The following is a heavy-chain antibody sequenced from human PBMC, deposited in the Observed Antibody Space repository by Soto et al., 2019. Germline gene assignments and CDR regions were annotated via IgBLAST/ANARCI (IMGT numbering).Heavy chain of an antibody. D-gene: IGHD2-21*01. CDR1: GGSITSSY. Sequence: ETLSLTCTVSGGSITSSYWSWIRRPPGKGLEWIAYIYDTGISGYTPSTSYNPSLKSRVTMSVDTSKSQFSLKLTSVTAADTAVYYCALLKDAFFSYAMDVWCQRITVTGS. J-gene: IGHJ6*02. V-gene: IGHV4-59*01. CDR2: IYDTGISGYTPST. CDR3: ALLKDAFFSYAMDV.